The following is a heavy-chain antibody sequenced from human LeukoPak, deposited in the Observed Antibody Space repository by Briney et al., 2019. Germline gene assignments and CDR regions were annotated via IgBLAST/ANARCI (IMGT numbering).Heavy chain of an antibody. CDR2: IYDSGST. J-gene: IGHJ3*02. D-gene: IGHD3-22*01. V-gene: IGHV4-59*01. Sequence: SETLSLTCTVSGGSISSYYWSWIRQPPGKGLEWIGYIYDSGSTNYNPSLKSRVTISVDTSKNQFSLKLSSVTAADTAVFYCASLTTADAFDIWGQGTMATVSS. CDR3: ASLTTADAFDI. CDR1: GGSISSYY.